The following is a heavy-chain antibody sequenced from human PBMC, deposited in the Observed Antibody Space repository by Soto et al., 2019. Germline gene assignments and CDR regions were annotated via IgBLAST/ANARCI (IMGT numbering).Heavy chain of an antibody. CDR1: KFTFRSYA. J-gene: IGHJ6*02. D-gene: IGHD1-1*01. CDR2: INGRGDST. Sequence: EVQLLESGGGSVQPGGSLRLSCAASKFTFRSYAMSWVRQAPGKGLEWVSGINGRGDSTYYADSVKGRFTISRDNSKNTLFLQMNSLRAEDTGIFYCARGAGLEPNYYGMDAWGQGTTVTVSS. CDR3: ARGAGLEPNYYGMDA. V-gene: IGHV3-23*01.